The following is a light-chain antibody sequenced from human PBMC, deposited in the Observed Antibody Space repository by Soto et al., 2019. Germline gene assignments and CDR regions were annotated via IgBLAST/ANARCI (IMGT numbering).Light chain of an antibody. CDR3: QQYDSFSIT. Sequence: IPIPQSPSTRSASAGGTVTITCRASQSISTGLAWYQQKSGRAPKLLIYDSSSWESGVPSRFSGSGSGTEFSLTISSLQPDDFATYFCQQYDSFSITFGQGTRLEIK. CDR1: QSISTG. V-gene: IGKV1-5*01. J-gene: IGKJ5*01. CDR2: DSS.